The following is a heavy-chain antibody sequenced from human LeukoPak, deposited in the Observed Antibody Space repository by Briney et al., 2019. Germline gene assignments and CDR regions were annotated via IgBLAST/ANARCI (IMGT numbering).Heavy chain of an antibody. J-gene: IGHJ4*02. CDR2: IFPTDSDT. D-gene: IGHD2-2*01. CDR1: GYTFTNYW. CDR3: VRTPDCGSTSCYLNYFDY. V-gene: IGHV5-51*01. Sequence: GASLKISCKGSGYTFTNYWIGWVRQMPGKVLEWMGLIFPTDSDTKYSPSFDGQITISADTPTRTAYLQWSSLKASDTALYYCVRTPDCGSTSCYLNYFDYWGQGTLVTVSS.